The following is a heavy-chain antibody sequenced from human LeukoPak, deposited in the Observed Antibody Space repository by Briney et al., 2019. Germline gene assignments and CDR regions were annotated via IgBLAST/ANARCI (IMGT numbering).Heavy chain of an antibody. CDR2: INPYSGGT. V-gene: IGHV1-2*02. J-gene: IGHJ4*02. CDR3: ARALRRDSTYYEGF. D-gene: IGHD1-26*01. Sequence: ASVKVSCKASGYTFTDYYIHWIRQPAGQGLAWMGWINPYSGGTNLARRFLGRVTMTRDTSMSTTYLELNSLRSDDTAVFYCARALRRDSTYYEGFWGQGTLVTVSS. CDR1: GYTFTDYY.